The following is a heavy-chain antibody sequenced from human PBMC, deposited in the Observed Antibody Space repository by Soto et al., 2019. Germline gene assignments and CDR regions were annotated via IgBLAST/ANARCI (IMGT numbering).Heavy chain of an antibody. CDR1: GGSISSGGYS. V-gene: IGHV4-30-2*01. CDR2: IYHSGST. D-gene: IGHD2-15*01. CDR3: ARHTGGSNFDY. J-gene: IGHJ4*02. Sequence: QLQLQESGSGLVKPSQTLSLTCAVSGGSISSGGYSWSWIRQPPGKGLEWIGYIYHSGSTYYNPALKSRVTLSGDRSKNQFSLKLSSVTAADTAVYYCARHTGGSNFDYWGQGTLVTVSS.